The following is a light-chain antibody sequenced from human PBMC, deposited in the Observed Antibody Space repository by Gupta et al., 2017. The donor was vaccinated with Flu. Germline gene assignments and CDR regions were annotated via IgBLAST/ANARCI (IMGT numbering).Light chain of an antibody. Sequence: GTLSLSPGDRASRSCRARQSVSSTYLAWYQQGPGQAPRLLIYGASSRATGVPDRFSGCGSETDLTLTIIRLEPEDCAVYYCQEEGTSPSTFGQGTKVEI. CDR3: QEEGTSPST. J-gene: IGKJ2*01. V-gene: IGKV3-20*01. CDR1: QSVSSTY. CDR2: GAS.